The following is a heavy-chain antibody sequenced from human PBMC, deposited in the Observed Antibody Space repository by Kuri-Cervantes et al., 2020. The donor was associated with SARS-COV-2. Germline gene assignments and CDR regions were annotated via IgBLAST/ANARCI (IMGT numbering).Heavy chain of an antibody. CDR2: ISGYGDTT. CDR3: AKDRGGGPRWGSVEWLSDYYYYMDV. V-gene: IGHV3-43*02. Sequence: GGPLRPSCAASGLSFDDYARHWVRQAPGKGLEWVSLISGYGDTTYYADSVKGRLTISRDNRRNFLFLQMTSMRTEDTALYYFAKDRGGGPRWGSVEWLSDYYYYMDVWGKGTMVTVSS. D-gene: IGHD3-3*01. CDR1: GLSFDDYA. J-gene: IGHJ6*03.